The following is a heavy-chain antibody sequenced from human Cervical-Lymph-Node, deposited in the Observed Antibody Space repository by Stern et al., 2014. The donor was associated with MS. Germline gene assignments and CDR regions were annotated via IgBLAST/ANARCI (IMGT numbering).Heavy chain of an antibody. J-gene: IGHJ5*02. CDR2: INPSGGST. CDR3: ARVGATGGWWFDP. Sequence: VQLVESGAEVKKPGASVKVSCTASGYTFTSYYMHWVRQAPGQGLEWMGIINPSGGSTSYAQKFQGRVTMTRDTSTSTVYMELSSLRSEDTAVYYCARVGATGGWWFDPWGQGTLVTVSS. CDR1: GYTFTSYY. D-gene: IGHD1-26*01. V-gene: IGHV1-46*03.